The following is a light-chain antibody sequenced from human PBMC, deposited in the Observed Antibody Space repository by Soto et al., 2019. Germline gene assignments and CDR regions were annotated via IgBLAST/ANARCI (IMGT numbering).Light chain of an antibody. V-gene: IGKV2-28*01. CDR3: MQPLQTPWT. CDR2: LAS. J-gene: IGKJ1*01. Sequence: DIVMSQSPPSLPVNPGEPASLSCTSTHRLLHSNGYNCLDWYLQKTGQSPHLLIYLASSRVSGVPDRCSGSRSGTNVTMNIRSVEDEDVGVYYCMQPLQTPWTFGQGTKVDIK. CDR1: HRLLHSNGYNC.